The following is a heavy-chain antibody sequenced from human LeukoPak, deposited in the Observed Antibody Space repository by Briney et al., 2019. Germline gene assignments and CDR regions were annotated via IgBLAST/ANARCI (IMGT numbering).Heavy chain of an antibody. D-gene: IGHD3-10*01. J-gene: IGHJ4*02. CDR1: GFTFSSYA. CDR3: ASMVRGVIISNYFDY. Sequence: GGSLRLSCAASGFTFSSYAMSWVRQAPGKGLEWVSAISGSGGSTYYADSVKGRFTISRDNSKNTLYLQMNSLRAEDTAVYYCASMVRGVIISNYFDYWGQGTLVTVSS. CDR2: ISGSGGST. V-gene: IGHV3-23*01.